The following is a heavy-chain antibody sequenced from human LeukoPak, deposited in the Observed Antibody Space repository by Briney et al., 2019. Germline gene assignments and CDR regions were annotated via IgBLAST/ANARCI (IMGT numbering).Heavy chain of an antibody. J-gene: IGHJ4*02. CDR3: ARGFTDYLDY. V-gene: IGHV3-48*03. D-gene: IGHD3-16*01. Sequence: GGSLRLSCAASGFTFSSYEMNWVRQAPGKGLEWVSYISSSGSTIYYADSVKGRFTISRDNAKNSLYLQMNSLRAEDTAVYYCARGFTDYLDYWGQGTLVTVSS. CDR2: ISSSGSTI. CDR1: GFTFSSYE.